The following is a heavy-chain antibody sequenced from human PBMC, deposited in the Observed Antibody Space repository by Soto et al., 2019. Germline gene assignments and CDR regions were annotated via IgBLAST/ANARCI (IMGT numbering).Heavy chain of an antibody. CDR2: INNNGGST. D-gene: IGHD4-17*01. V-gene: IGHV3-23*01. Sequence: EVQLLESGGGLVQPGGSLRLSCAASGFIFSTYAMNWVRQAPGKGLEWVSAINNNGGSTYYAESVRGLFTISRDNSINTLYLQMSSLRSDDTAVYYCAHPRGYGVFDAVDIWGQGTMVTVSS. CDR3: AHPRGYGVFDAVDI. J-gene: IGHJ3*02. CDR1: GFIFSTYA.